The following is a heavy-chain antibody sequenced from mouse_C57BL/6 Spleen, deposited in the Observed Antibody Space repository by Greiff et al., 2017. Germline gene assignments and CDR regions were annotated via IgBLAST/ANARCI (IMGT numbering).Heavy chain of an antibody. Sequence: EVQLQESGPGLVKPSQSLSLTCSVTGYSITSGYYWNWIRQFPGNKLEWMGYISYDGSNNYNPSLKNRISITSDTSKNQFFLNLNSVTTEDTATYYCARDGYYAMDYWGQGTSVTVSS. CDR1: GYSITSGYY. J-gene: IGHJ4*01. V-gene: IGHV3-6*01. CDR3: ARDGYYAMDY. CDR2: ISYDGSN.